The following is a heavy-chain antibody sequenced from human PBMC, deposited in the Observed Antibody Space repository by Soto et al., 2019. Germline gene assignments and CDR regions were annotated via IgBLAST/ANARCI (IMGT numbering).Heavy chain of an antibody. CDR1: GGSVSSGSYY. D-gene: IGHD5-12*01. V-gene: IGHV4-61*01. Sequence: SETLSLTCTVSGGSVSSGSYYWSWIRQPPGKGLEWIGYIYYSGSTNYNPSLKSRVTISVDTSKNQFSLKLSSVTAADTAVYYCARGPGNGYNALFLDYWGQGTLVTVSS. J-gene: IGHJ4*02. CDR3: ARGPGNGYNALFLDY. CDR2: IYYSGST.